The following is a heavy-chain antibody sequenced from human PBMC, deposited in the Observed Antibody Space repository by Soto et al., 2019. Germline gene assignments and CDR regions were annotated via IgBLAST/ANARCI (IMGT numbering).Heavy chain of an antibody. CDR2: IDPGNSYT. D-gene: IGHD2-2*01. V-gene: IGHV5-10-1*01. CDR3: ARHTGLGQMPFEY. Sequence: GESLQISCKGSGYTFTTYWITWVRQTPGKGLEWMGRIDPGNSYTSYNPSFQGHVTLSADMSISTAYLQWSGLKASDTAMYYCARHTGLGQMPFEYWGQGTLVTVSS. J-gene: IGHJ4*02. CDR1: GYTFTTYW.